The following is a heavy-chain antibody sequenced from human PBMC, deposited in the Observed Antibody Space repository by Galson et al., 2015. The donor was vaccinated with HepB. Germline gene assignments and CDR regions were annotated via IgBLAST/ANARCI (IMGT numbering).Heavy chain of an antibody. Sequence: SLRLSCAASGFTFSSYVMHWVRQAPGKGLEWVAIISNDVRNKYYADSVKGRLTISRDNSKNTLYLQMNSLRAEDTAVYYCAREGPIVDTIFQYYGMDVWGQGTTVTVSS. V-gene: IGHV3-30*04. J-gene: IGHJ6*02. CDR3: AREGPIVDTIFQYYGMDV. CDR2: ISNDVRNK. D-gene: IGHD5-12*01. CDR1: GFTFSSYV.